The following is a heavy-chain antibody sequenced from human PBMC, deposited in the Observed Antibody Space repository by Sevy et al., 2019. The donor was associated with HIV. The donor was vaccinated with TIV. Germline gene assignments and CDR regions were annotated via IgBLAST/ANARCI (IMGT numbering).Heavy chain of an antibody. D-gene: IGHD3-3*01. J-gene: IGHJ5*02. V-gene: IGHV4-59*13. CDR1: GGSISSYY. Sequence: SETLSLTCTVPGGSISSYYWSWIRQPPGKGLEWIGYIYYSGSTNYNPSLKSRVTISVDTSKNQFSLKLSSVTAADTAVYYCARSGFLEWPGSFRGPRNWFDPWGQGTLVTVSS. CDR2: IYYSGST. CDR3: ARSGFLEWPGSFRGPRNWFDP.